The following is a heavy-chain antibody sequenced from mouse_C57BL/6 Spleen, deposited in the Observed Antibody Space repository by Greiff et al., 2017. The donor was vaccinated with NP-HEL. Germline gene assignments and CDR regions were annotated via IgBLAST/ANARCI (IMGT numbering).Heavy chain of an antibody. Sequence: EVQLQQSGPELVKPGASVKISCKASGYTFTDYYMNWVKQSHGKILEWIGDINPNNGGTSYNQKFKGKATLTVDKSSSTAYMELRSLTSEDSAVYYCARRWEGFAYWGQGTLVTVSA. D-gene: IGHD4-1*01. J-gene: IGHJ3*01. CDR3: ARRWEGFAY. V-gene: IGHV1-26*01. CDR2: INPNNGGT. CDR1: GYTFTDYY.